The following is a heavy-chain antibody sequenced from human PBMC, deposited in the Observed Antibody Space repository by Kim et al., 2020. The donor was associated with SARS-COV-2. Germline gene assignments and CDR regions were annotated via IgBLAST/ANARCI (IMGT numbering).Heavy chain of an antibody. Sequence: GGSLRLSCAASGFTFSSYGMHWVRQAPGKGLEWVAVISYDGSNKYYADSVKGRFTISRDNSKNTLYLQMNSLRAEDTAVYYCAREAGYSYGYGYFDYWG. CDR3: AREAGYSYGYGYFDY. J-gene: IGHJ4*03. CDR1: GFTFSSYG. CDR2: ISYDGSNK. V-gene: IGHV3-33*05. D-gene: IGHD5-18*01.